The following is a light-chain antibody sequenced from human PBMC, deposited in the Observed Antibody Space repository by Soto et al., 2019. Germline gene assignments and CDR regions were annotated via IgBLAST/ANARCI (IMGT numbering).Light chain of an antibody. Sequence: QSVLTQPASVFGSPGQSITFSCTGTSSDVGGYNFVSWYQQHPGKAPKLMIYEVSSRPSGVSNRFSGSKSGNTASLTISGLQPEDEADYYCSSYTSDSSYVFGSGTKVTVL. V-gene: IGLV2-14*03. CDR3: SSYTSDSSYV. J-gene: IGLJ1*01. CDR1: SSDVGGYNF. CDR2: EVS.